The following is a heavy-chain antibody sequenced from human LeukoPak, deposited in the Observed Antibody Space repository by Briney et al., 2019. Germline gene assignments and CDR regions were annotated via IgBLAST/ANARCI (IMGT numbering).Heavy chain of an antibody. J-gene: IGHJ6*02. V-gene: IGHV3-48*04. CDR1: GFSFSSYG. CDR2: ISSSGSTI. CDR3: ARDLSGMDV. Sequence: PGGSLRLSCAASGFSFSSYGMHWVRQAPGKGLEWVSYISSSGSTIYYADSVKGRFTISRDNAKNSLYLQMNSLRAEDTAVYYCARDLSGMDVWGQGTTVTVSS.